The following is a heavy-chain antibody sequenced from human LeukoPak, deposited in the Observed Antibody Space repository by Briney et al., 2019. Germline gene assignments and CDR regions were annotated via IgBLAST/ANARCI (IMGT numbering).Heavy chain of an antibody. D-gene: IGHD2-2*01. V-gene: IGHV4-39*01. CDR1: GGSISSSSYY. Sequence: SETLSLTCTVSGGSISSSSYYWGWIRQPPGKGLEWIGSIYYSGSTYYNPSLKSRVTISVDTSKNQFSLKLSSVTAADTAVYYCARGYCSSTSCFPKQYYYYYGMDVWGQGTTVTVSS. CDR3: ARGYCSSTSCFPKQYYYYYGMDV. CDR2: IYYSGST. J-gene: IGHJ6*02.